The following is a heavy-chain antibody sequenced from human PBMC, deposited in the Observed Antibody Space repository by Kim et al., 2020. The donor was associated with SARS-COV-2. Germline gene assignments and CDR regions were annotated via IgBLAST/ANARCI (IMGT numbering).Heavy chain of an antibody. J-gene: IGHJ4*02. V-gene: IGHV3-66*01. CDR3: AREPSTYFDY. Sequence: TYDADSVKGRFTTSRDDSRNTVYLQMNSVRAEDTAVYFCAREPSTYFDYWGQGTLVTVSS. CDR2: T.